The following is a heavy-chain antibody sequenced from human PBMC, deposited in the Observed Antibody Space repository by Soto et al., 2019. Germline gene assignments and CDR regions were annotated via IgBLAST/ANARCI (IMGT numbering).Heavy chain of an antibody. D-gene: IGHD6-19*01. V-gene: IGHV4-31*03. Sequence: SETLSLTCTVSGGSISSGGYYWSWIRQHPGKGLEWIGYIYYSGSTYYNPSLKSRVTISVDTSKNQFSLKLSSVTAADTAVYYCARAETAAVAGTGFDYWGQGTLVTVSS. CDR1: GGSISSGGYY. J-gene: IGHJ4*02. CDR2: IYYSGST. CDR3: ARAETAAVAGTGFDY.